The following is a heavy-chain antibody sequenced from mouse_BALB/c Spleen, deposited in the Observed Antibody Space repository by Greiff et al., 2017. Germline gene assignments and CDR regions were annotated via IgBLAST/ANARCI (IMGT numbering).Heavy chain of an antibody. D-gene: IGHD1-1*01. J-gene: IGHJ3*01. CDR3: AREDYCGSSLFAY. V-gene: IGHV5-6-5*01. Sequence: EVKVVESGGGLVKPGGSLKLSCAASGFTFSSYAMSWVRQTPEKRLEWVASISSGGSTYYPDSGMGRFTITRDNARNILYMQMSSLRSEDTAMYYCAREDYCGSSLFAYWGQGTLVTVSA. CDR1: GFTFSSYA. CDR2: ISSGGST.